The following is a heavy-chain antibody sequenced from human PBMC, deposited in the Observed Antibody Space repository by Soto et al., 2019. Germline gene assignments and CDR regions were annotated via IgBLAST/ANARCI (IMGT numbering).Heavy chain of an antibody. CDR1: GFDFSDNY. Sequence: EVQLVESGGGLVQPGGSLRLSCVVSGFDFSDNYMNWVRQAPGKGLEWVGFIRNRGKGGTTQSTTSVKGRFRVSRDDSKSITFLQTNSLRPEDTAVFYCASPFGGFWSGSSRYFDFWGQGTLVTVSS. V-gene: IGHV3-49*04. CDR2: IRNRGKGGTT. J-gene: IGHJ4*02. CDR3: ASPFGGFWSGSSRYFDF. D-gene: IGHD3-3*01.